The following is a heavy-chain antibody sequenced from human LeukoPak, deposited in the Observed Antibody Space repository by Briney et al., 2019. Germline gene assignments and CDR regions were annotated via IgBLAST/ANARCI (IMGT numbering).Heavy chain of an antibody. CDR2: ISGSGGST. J-gene: IGHJ6*03. CDR3: AKGHLRRGTIFGVAKPNYYMDV. D-gene: IGHD3-3*01. V-gene: IGHV3-23*01. Sequence: PGGSLRPSCAASGFTFSSYAMSWVRQAPGKGLEWVSAISGSGGSTYYADSVKGRFTISRDNSKNTLYLQMNSLRAEDTAVYYCAKGHLRRGTIFGVAKPNYYMDVWGKGTTVTVSS. CDR1: GFTFSSYA.